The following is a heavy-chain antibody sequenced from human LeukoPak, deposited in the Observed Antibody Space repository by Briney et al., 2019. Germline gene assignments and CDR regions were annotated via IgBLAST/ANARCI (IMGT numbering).Heavy chain of an antibody. D-gene: IGHD5-18*01. J-gene: IGHJ3*02. V-gene: IGHV1-46*01. CDR1: GYTFTSYD. CDR3: AREYTAMVTDAFDI. CDR2: INPSGGST. Sequence: RASVKVSCKASGYTFTSYDINWVRQAPGQGLEWMGIINPSGGSTSYAQKFQGRVTMTRDTSTSTVYMELSSLRSEDTAVYYCAREYTAMVTDAFDIWGQGTMVTVSS.